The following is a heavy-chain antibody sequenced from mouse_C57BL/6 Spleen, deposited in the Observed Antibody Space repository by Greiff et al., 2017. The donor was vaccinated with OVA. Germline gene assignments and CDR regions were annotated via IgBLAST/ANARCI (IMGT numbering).Heavy chain of an antibody. J-gene: IGHJ2*01. CDR2: IDPNSGGT. CDR1: GYTFTSYW. V-gene: IGHV1-72*01. CDR3: ARYYYGSSDEDYLDY. D-gene: IGHD1-1*01. Sequence: VQLQQPGAELVKPGASVKLSCKASGYTFTSYWMHWVKQRPGRGLEWIGRIDPNSGGTKYNEKFKSKATLTVAKPSSTAYMQLSSLTSEDSAVNYCARYYYGSSDEDYLDYWGQGTTLTVSS.